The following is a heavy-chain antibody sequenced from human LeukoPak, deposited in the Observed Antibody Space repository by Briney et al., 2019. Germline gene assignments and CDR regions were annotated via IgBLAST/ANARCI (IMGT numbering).Heavy chain of an antibody. CDR1: GYSISSGYY. D-gene: IGHD5-18*01. CDR2: IYHSGST. CDR3: ARSSYGYNYFDY. Sequence: KPSETLSLTCAVSGYSISSGYYGGWIRQPPGQGLGWIGSIYHSGSTYYNPSLKSRVTISVDTSKNQFSLKLSSVTAADTAVYYCARSSYGYNYFDYWGQGTLVTVSS. J-gene: IGHJ4*02. V-gene: IGHV4-38-2*01.